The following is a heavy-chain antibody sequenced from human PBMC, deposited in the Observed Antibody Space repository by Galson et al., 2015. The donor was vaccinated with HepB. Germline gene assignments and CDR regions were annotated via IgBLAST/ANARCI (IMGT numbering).Heavy chain of an antibody. Sequence: PALVKPTQTLTLTCTFSGFSLSTSEEGVGVAWIRQPPGKALEWLALIYWDDDQRYSPSLKNRLTITKDSSKDQVVLIMTKMDPMDPAPYYCAHIRDSASVRFDSWGQGAQVTVSS. V-gene: IGHV2-5*02. CDR2: IYWDDDQ. CDR1: GFSLSTSEEG. CDR3: AHIRDSASVRFDS. D-gene: IGHD4-17*01. J-gene: IGHJ4*02.